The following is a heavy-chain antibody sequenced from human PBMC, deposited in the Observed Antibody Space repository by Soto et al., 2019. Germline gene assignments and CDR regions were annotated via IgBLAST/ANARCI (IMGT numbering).Heavy chain of an antibody. V-gene: IGHV3-30-3*01. CDR3: ARQDYGDTANYYYYGMDV. CDR1: GFTFSSYA. Sequence: GGSLRLSCAASGFTFSSYAMHWVRQAPGKGLEWVAVISYDGSNKYYADSVKGRFTISRDNSKNTLYLQMNSLRAEDTAVYYCARQDYGDTANYYYYGMDVWGQGTTVTVSS. J-gene: IGHJ6*02. D-gene: IGHD4-17*01. CDR2: ISYDGSNK.